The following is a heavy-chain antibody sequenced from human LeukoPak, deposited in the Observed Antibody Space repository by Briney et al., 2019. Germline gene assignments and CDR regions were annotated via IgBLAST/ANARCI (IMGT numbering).Heavy chain of an antibody. Sequence: GGSLRLSCAASGFTFSSYAMHWVRQAPGKGLEWVAVISYDGSNKYYADSVKGRFTISRDNSRNTMYLQMDSLRAEDTAVYYCAKEYDSGGYGANFDYWGQGTLVTVSS. D-gene: IGHD3-10*01. V-gene: IGHV3-30-3*01. CDR2: ISYDGSNK. CDR3: AKEYDSGGYGANFDY. J-gene: IGHJ4*02. CDR1: GFTFSSYA.